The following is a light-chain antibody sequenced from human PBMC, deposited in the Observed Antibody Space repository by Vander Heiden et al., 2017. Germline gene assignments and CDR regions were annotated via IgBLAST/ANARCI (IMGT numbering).Light chain of an antibody. CDR3: QACDSSPVV. V-gene: IGLV3-1*01. J-gene: IGLJ2*01. CDR1: KLGDKY. CDR2: QDS. Sequence: SYELTQPPSVSVSPGQTASITCSGDKLGDKYACWYQQKPGQSPVLVIYQDSKRPSGIPERFSGSNSGNTATLTISGTQAMDEADYYCQACDSSPVVFGGGTKLTVL.